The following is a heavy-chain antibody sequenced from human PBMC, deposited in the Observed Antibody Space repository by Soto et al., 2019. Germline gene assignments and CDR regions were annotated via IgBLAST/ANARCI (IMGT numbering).Heavy chain of an antibody. CDR3: AAPSLSTGGYSSFDS. CDR1: GFTFGSYA. CDR2: VTYSGANT. D-gene: IGHD1-26*01. V-gene: IGHV3-23*01. J-gene: IGHJ4*02. Sequence: EVQLLESGGGLVQPGGSLRLSCAASGFTFGSYAMSWVRQAPGKGLEWVSLVTYSGANTYYAGSVTGRFTISRDNSRNTLYLQMSSLRVDDTAVYYCAAPSLSTGGYSSFDSWGRGTLVTVSS.